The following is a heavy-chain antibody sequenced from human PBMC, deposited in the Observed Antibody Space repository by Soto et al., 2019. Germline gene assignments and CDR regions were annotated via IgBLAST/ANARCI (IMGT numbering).Heavy chain of an antibody. D-gene: IGHD1-1*01. J-gene: IGHJ3*02. Sequence: QVQLVQSGAEVKKPGSSVKVSCKASGGTFSSYTISWVRQAPGQGLEWMGRIIPILGIANYAQKFQGRVTITANKSTSTAYMGLSRLGSEDTAVYYCARASRRRWLTSPHPHDAFDIWGQGTMVTVSS. V-gene: IGHV1-69*02. CDR2: IIPILGIA. CDR1: GGTFSSYT. CDR3: ARASRRRWLTSPHPHDAFDI.